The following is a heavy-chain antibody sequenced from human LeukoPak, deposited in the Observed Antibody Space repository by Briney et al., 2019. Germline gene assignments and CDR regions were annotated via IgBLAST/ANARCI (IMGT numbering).Heavy chain of an antibody. CDR1: GYTFTSYG. D-gene: IGHD6-6*01. Sequence: ASVKVSCKASGYTFTSYGISWVRQAPGQGLEWMGWISAYNGNTNYAQKFQGRVTMTRDTSISTAYMELSRLRSDDTAVYYCARRGSSSESYFQHWGQGTLVTVSS. V-gene: IGHV1-18*01. CDR2: ISAYNGNT. J-gene: IGHJ1*01. CDR3: ARRGSSSESYFQH.